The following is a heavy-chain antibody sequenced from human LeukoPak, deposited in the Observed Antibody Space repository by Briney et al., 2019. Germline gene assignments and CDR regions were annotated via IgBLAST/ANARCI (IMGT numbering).Heavy chain of an antibody. J-gene: IGHJ3*02. CDR2: IYSGGNT. Sequence: GGSLRLSCAASGFTFSSYSMNWVRQAPGKGLEWVSVIYSGGNTYYADSVKGRFTISRDNSKNTLYLQMNSLTAEDTAVYYCARVGVVPAAIPDGFDIWGQGTMVTVSS. CDR1: GFTFSSYS. D-gene: IGHD2-2*01. V-gene: IGHV3-53*01. CDR3: ARVGVVPAAIPDGFDI.